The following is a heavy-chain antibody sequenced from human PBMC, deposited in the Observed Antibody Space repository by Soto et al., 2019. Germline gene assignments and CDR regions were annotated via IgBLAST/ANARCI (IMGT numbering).Heavy chain of an antibody. V-gene: IGHV4-4*02. CDR3: ARGTGVTWGSGMAV. J-gene: IGHJ6*02. D-gene: IGHD2-21*02. CDR2: VHQSGTT. Sequence: QVQLLQSGPGLVKPSGTLSLTCGVSGGSLSRNNWWSWVCQAPGTGLEWIGEVHQSGTTHYNPSFRSRVTISIDRSKSQFSLNLRSVTAADTAVYYCARGTGVTWGSGMAVWGQGITVIVSS. CDR1: GGSLSRNNW.